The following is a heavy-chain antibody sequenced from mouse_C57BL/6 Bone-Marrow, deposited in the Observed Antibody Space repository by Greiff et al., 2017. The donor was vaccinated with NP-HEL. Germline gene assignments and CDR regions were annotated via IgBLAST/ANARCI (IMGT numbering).Heavy chain of an antibody. CDR2: IHPNSGST. J-gene: IGHJ2*01. D-gene: IGHD1-1*01. CDR3: ARSGGNYYGSRYYFDY. CDR1: GYTFTSYW. Sequence: VQLQQPGAELVKPGASVKLSCKASGYTFTSYWMHWVKQRPGQGLEWIGMIHPNSGSTNYNEKFKSKATLTVDKSSSTAYMQLSSLTSEDSAVYYCARSGGNYYGSRYYFDYWGQGTTLTVSS. V-gene: IGHV1-64*01.